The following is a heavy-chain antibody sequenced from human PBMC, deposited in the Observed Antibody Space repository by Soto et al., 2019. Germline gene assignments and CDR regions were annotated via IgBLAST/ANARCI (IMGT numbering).Heavy chain of an antibody. CDR3: ARDDEYSGNGMDV. CDR2: ILNDGSNR. J-gene: IGHJ6*02. V-gene: IGHV3-33*01. CDR1: GFTFSNYG. Sequence: QVQLVESGGGVVQPGRSLRLSCAASGFTFSNYGMHWVRQAPGKGMEWVAVILNDGSNRYHADSVKDRFTISTDNSKNTLYLQMNRLRAEDTAVYYWARDDEYSGNGMDVWGQGTTVTVS. D-gene: IGHD3-10*01.